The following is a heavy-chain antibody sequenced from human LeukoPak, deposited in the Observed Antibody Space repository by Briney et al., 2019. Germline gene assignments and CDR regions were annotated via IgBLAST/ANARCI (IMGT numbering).Heavy chain of an antibody. CDR3: VRDRWPGLGDF. J-gene: IGHJ6*02. Sequence: GGSLRLSCAASGFTVSDTYMSWVRQAPGKGLEWVSTVYSGGLTYSADPVKGRFTISRDNSKNTLYFQMMSLRAEDTAVYYCVRDRWPGLGDFWGQGTTVTVSS. V-gene: IGHV3-66*01. CDR1: GFTVSDTY. CDR2: VYSGGLT. D-gene: IGHD6-19*01.